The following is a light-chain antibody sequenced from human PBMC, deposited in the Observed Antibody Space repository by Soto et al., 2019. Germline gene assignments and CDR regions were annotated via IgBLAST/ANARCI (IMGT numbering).Light chain of an antibody. CDR1: QSISSW. J-gene: IGKJ1*01. V-gene: IGKV1-5*01. Sequence: DLQMTQSPSTLSASVGDRVTITCRASQSISSWLAWYQQKPGKAPKLLIYDASSLESGVPSRFSGSGSGTESTLTISSLQPDDFATYYCQQYNSYSPLTFGQGTKVEIK. CDR3: QQYNSYSPLT. CDR2: DAS.